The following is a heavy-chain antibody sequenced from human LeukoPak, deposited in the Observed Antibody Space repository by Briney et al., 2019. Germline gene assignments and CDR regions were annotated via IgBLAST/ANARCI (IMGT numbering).Heavy chain of an antibody. CDR3: ARMKQPSSWYHYYYYYMDG. D-gene: IGHD6-13*01. Sequence: GPSLKVSCKASGYTFTGYYMHWVRQAPGQGLEWRGWMDANSGGTNYARKFQGRVTMTRDTSISTAYMELSRLRSDDTAVYYCARMKQPSSWYHYYYYYMDGWGKGTTVTISS. J-gene: IGHJ6*03. CDR1: GYTFTGYY. V-gene: IGHV1-2*02. CDR2: MDANSGGT.